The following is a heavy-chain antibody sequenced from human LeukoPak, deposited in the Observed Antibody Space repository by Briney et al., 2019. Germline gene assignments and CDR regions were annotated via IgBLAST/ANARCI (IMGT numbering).Heavy chain of an antibody. CDR2: INPNSGGT. CDR1: GYTFTSYY. V-gene: IGHV1-2*02. Sequence: ASVTVSCKASGYTFTSYYMHWVRQAPGQGLEWMGWINPNSGGTNYAQKFQGRVTMTRDTSISTAYMELSRLRSDDTAVYYCARDPRSSRFGELSGYWGQGTLVTVSS. CDR3: ARDPRSSRFGELSGY. D-gene: IGHD3-10*01. J-gene: IGHJ4*02.